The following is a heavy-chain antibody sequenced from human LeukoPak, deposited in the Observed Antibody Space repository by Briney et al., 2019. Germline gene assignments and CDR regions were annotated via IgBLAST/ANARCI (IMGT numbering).Heavy chain of an antibody. CDR1: GYTFTSYY. V-gene: IGHV1-46*01. CDR2: INPSGGST. J-gene: IGHJ4*02. CDR3: ARETSQEYYFDY. D-gene: IGHD2-2*01. Sequence: ASVKVSCKASGYTFTSYYMHWVRQAPGQGLEWMGIINPSGGSTSYAQKFQGRVTMTRDTPTSTVYMELSSLRSEDTAVYYCARETSQEYYFDYWGQGTLVTVSS.